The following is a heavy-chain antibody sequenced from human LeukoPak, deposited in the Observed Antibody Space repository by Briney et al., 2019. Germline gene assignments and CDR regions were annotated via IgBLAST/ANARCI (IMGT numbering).Heavy chain of an antibody. CDR2: IIPIFGTA. V-gene: IGHV1-69*05. D-gene: IGHD4-23*01. Sequence: SVKVSCKASGGTFSSYAISWVRQAPGQGLEWMGGIIPIFGTANYAQKFQGRVTITTDESTSTAYMELSSLRSEDTAVYYCERDEAHDYGGSFAYWGQGTLVTVSS. CDR1: GGTFSSYA. J-gene: IGHJ4*02. CDR3: ERDEAHDYGGSFAY.